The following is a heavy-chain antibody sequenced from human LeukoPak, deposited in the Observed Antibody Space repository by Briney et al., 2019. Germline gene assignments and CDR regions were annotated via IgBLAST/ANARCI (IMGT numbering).Heavy chain of an antibody. D-gene: IGHD6-6*01. Sequence: SVKVSCKASGGTFSSYAISWVRQAPGQGLEWMGGIIPIFGTANYALKFQGRVTITADESTSTAYMELSSLRSEDTAVYYCARERGIAARRGDWFDPWGQGTLVTVSS. V-gene: IGHV1-69*13. CDR3: ARERGIAARRGDWFDP. J-gene: IGHJ5*02. CDR2: IIPIFGTA. CDR1: GGTFSSYA.